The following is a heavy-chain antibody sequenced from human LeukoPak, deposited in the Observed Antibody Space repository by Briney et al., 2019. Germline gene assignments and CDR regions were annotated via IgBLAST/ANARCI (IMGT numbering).Heavy chain of an antibody. V-gene: IGHV1-24*01. CDR1: GYTLTELS. D-gene: IGHD2-2*01. J-gene: IGHJ3*02. CDR3: ARGYCSSTSCYRGAFDI. Sequence: ASVKVSCKVSGYTLTELSMHWVRQAPGKGLEWMGGFDPEDGETIYAQKFQGRVTITADESTSTAYMELSSLRSEDTAVYYCARGYCSSTSCYRGAFDIWGQGTMVTVSS. CDR2: FDPEDGET.